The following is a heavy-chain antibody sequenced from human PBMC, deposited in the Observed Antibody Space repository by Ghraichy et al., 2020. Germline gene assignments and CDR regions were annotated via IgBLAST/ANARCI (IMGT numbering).Heavy chain of an antibody. V-gene: IGHV1-69*04. D-gene: IGHD6-6*01. CDR3: ARESGSSSPYFDY. J-gene: IGHJ4*02. CDR2: IIPILGIA. CDR1: GGTFSSYA. Sequence: SVKVSCKASGGTFSSYAISWVRQAPGQGLEWMGRIIPILGIANYAQKFQGRVTITADKSTSTAYMELSSLRSEDTAVYYCARESGSSSPYFDYWGQGTLVTVSS.